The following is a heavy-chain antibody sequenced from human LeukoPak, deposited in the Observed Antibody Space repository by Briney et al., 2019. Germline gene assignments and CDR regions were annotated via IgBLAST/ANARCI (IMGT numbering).Heavy chain of an antibody. D-gene: IGHD4-11*01. J-gene: IGHJ3*02. CDR3: AKSSCSNWAAVAFYS. CDR2: IDRDGSST. Sequence: PGGSLRLSCAASGFTLRSYWMHWVRQAPGKGLVWVSRIDRDGSSTSYADSVKGRFTISRDNAKNSLYLQMNSLRAEDMALYYCAKSSCSNWAAVAFYSTGLRAMGTASS. CDR1: GFTLRSYW. V-gene: IGHV3-74*01.